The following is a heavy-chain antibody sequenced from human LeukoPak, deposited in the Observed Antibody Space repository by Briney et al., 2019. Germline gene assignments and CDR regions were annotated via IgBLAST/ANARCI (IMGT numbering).Heavy chain of an antibody. CDR3: ARVRGVAAADL. D-gene: IGHD6-25*01. V-gene: IGHV4-39*07. CDR1: GGSISSSSYY. CDR2: IYYSGST. Sequence: SETLSLTCTVSGGSISSSSYYWGWIRQPPGKGLEWIGSIYYSGSTYYNPSLKSRVTISVDTSKNQFSLKLSSVTAADTAVYYCARVRGVAAADLWGQGTLVTVSS. J-gene: IGHJ5*02.